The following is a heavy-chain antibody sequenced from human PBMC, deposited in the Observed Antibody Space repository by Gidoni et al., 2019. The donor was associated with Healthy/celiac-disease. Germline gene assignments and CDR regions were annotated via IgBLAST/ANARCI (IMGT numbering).Heavy chain of an antibody. CDR1: GLPFSSYD. D-gene: IGHD5-12*01. CDR3: AKDYSGYDYVDNY. J-gene: IGHJ4*02. V-gene: IGHV3-23*01. CDR2: ISGSGGST. Sequence: EVQLLESGGGLVQPGGCLRRPCAASGLPFSSYDMSWVRQAPGKGLECVSAISGSGGSTYYADSVKGRFTISRDNSKNTLYLQMNSLRAEDTAVYYCAKDYSGYDYVDNYWGQGTLVTVSS.